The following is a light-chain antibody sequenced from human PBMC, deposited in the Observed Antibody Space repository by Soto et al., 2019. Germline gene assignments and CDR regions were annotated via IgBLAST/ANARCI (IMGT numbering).Light chain of an antibody. CDR2: DAS. CDR1: QSVSSN. Sequence: EIVMTQSPATLSVSPGERATLSCRASQSVSSNLAWYQQKPGQAPRLLIYDASNRATGIPARFSGSGSGTEFTLTISSLQSEDFAVYYCQQYNYWPRTFGQGTKVDIK. CDR3: QQYNYWPRT. J-gene: IGKJ1*01. V-gene: IGKV3D-15*01.